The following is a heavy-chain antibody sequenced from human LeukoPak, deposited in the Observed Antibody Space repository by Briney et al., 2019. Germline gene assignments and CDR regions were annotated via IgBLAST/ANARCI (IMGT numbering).Heavy chain of an antibody. Sequence: PSETLSLTCTVSGGSISSSSYYWGWIRQPPGKGLEWIGSIYYSGSTYYNPSLKGRVTISVDTSKNQFSLKLSSVTAADTAVYYCARALYYYDSSGYPLFDYWGQGTLVTVSS. CDR1: GGSISSSSYY. D-gene: IGHD3-22*01. V-gene: IGHV4-39*07. CDR3: ARALYYYDSSGYPLFDY. J-gene: IGHJ4*02. CDR2: IYYSGST.